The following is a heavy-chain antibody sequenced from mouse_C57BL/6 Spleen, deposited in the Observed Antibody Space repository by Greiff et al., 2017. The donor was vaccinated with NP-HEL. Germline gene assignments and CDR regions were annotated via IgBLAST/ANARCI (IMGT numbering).Heavy chain of an antibody. V-gene: IGHV1-19*01. Sequence: EVQLQQSGPVLVKPGASVKMSCKASGYTFTDYYMNWVKQSHGKSLEWIGVINPYNGGTSYNQKFKGKATLTVDKSSSTAYMELNSLTSEDSAVYYCARSPAQAPFAYWGQGTLVTVSA. CDR3: ARSPAQAPFAY. CDR1: GYTFTDYY. D-gene: IGHD3-2*02. J-gene: IGHJ3*01. CDR2: INPYNGGT.